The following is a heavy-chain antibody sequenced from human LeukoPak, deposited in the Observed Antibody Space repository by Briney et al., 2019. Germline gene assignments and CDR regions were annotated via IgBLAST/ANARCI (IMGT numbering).Heavy chain of an antibody. CDR2: ISAYNGNT. V-gene: IGHV1-18*04. D-gene: IGHD2-15*01. J-gene: IGHJ4*02. CDR1: GYIFTTYD. Sequence: ASVEVSCKTSGYIFTTYDINWVRQAPGQGLEWMGWISAYNGNTNYAQKLQGRVTMTTDTSTSTAYMELRSLRSDDTAMYYCARSVTAFCSGGNCYSGVFDFWGQGTLVTVSS. CDR3: ARSVTAFCSGGNCYSGVFDF.